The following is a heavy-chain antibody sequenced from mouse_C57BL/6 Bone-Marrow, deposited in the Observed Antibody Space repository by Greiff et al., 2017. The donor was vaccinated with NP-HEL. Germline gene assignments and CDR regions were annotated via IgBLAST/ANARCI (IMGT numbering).Heavy chain of an antibody. J-gene: IGHJ4*01. CDR3: VSGPTYAMDY. CDR2: IRSKSNNYAT. V-gene: IGHV10-1*01. CDR1: GFSFNTYA. Sequence: EVKLVESGGGLVQPKGSLKLSCAASGFSFNTYAMNWVRQAPGKGLEWVARIRSKSNNYATYYADSVKDRFTISRDDSESMLYLQMNNLKTEDTAMYYCVSGPTYAMDYWGQGTSVTVSS.